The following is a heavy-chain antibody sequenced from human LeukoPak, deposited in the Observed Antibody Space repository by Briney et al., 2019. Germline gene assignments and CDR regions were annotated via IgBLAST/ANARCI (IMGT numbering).Heavy chain of an antibody. V-gene: IGHV1-18*01. D-gene: IGHD5-12*01. J-gene: IGHJ6*03. CDR2: ISAYNGNT. Sequence: ASVKVSCKASGYTFTSYGISWVRQAPGQGLEWMGWISAYNGNTNYAQKLQGRVTMTTDTSTSTAYMELRSLRSDDTAVYYCARDRGTAYSGYDKHYYYYYYMDVWGKGTTVTISS. CDR1: GYTFTSYG. CDR3: ARDRGTAYSGYDKHYYYYYYMDV.